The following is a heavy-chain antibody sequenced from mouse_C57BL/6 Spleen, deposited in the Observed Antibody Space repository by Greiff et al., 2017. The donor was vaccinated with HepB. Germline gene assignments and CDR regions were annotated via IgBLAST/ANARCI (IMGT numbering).Heavy chain of an antibody. J-gene: IGHJ2*01. Sequence: QVQLQQPGAELVMPGASVKLSCKASGYTFTSYWMHWVKQRPGQGLEWIGEIDPSDSYTNYNQKFKGKSTLTVDKSSSTAYMQLSSLTSEDAAVYYCARGDSSGYFYYLDYWGQGTTLTVAS. CDR3: ARGDSSGYFYYLDY. V-gene: IGHV1-69*01. CDR1: GYTFTSYW. CDR2: IDPSDSYT. D-gene: IGHD3-2*02.